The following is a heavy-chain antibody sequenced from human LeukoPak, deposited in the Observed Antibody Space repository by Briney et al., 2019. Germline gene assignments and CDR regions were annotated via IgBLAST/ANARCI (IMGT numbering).Heavy chain of an antibody. CDR2: ISWNSGSI. J-gene: IGHJ4*02. D-gene: IGHD5-12*01. Sequence: GGSLRLSCAASGFTFDDYAMHWVRQAPGKGLEWVSGISWNSGSIGYADSVKGRFTISRDNAKNSLYLQMNSLRAEDTAVYYCARMYSGYDFGNSRRLDYFDYWGQGTLVTVSS. CDR1: GFTFDDYA. V-gene: IGHV3-9*01. CDR3: ARMYSGYDFGNSRRLDYFDY.